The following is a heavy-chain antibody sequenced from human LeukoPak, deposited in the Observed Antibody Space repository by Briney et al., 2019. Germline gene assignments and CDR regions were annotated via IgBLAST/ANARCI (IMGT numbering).Heavy chain of an antibody. D-gene: IGHD1-14*01. V-gene: IGHV3-30-3*01. CDR1: GFTFSSYA. CDR3: ARVRGTVATISQFDY. Sequence: GGSLRLSCAASGFTFSSYAMHWVRQAPGKGLEWVAVISYDGSNKYYADSVKGRFTISRDNSKNTPYLQMNSLRAEDTAVYYCARVRGTVATISQFDYWGQGTLVTVSS. CDR2: ISYDGSNK. J-gene: IGHJ4*02.